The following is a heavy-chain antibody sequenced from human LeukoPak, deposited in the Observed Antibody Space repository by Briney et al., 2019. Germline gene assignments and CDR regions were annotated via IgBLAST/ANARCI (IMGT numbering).Heavy chain of an antibody. J-gene: IGHJ4*02. CDR3: ARGRLDNYFDY. CDR2: IYSGGNT. Sequence: GGSLRFSCAASGFTVSSYYVTWVRQAPGKGLEWVSVIYSGGNTYYADSVKGRFPISRDNSKNTVYLQMNNLRAEDTAVYYCARGRLDNYFDYWGQGTLVTVSS. CDR1: GFTVSSYY. V-gene: IGHV3-66*02. D-gene: IGHD1-1*01.